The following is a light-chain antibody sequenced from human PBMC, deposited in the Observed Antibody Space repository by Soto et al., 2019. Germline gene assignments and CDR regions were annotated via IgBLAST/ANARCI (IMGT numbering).Light chain of an antibody. CDR1: SGHNFYA. CDR2: INSDGSH. Sequence: QLVLTQSPSASASLGASVKLTCTLSSGHNFYAVAWHQQQPEKGPRYLMKINSDGSHSKGDGIPDRFSGSSSGAERYLTIPRLQFEDGADYHCQTWGHGLQGFGRGTQLTVL. CDR3: QTWGHGLQG. J-gene: IGLJ3*02. V-gene: IGLV4-69*01.